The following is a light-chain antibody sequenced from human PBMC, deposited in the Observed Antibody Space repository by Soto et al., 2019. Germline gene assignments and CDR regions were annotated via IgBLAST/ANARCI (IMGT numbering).Light chain of an antibody. J-gene: IGLJ2*01. CDR2: GIN. Sequence: QSVLTQPPSASGTPGQRVTISCSGSSSNIGSNTVSWYQQLPGTAPKLLIYGINQRPSGVPDRLSGSTSGTSATLAISGIQAEDEANYSCATWDDSLRGSVVFGGGTKLTVL. CDR3: ATWDDSLRGSVV. CDR1: SSNIGSNT. V-gene: IGLV1-44*01.